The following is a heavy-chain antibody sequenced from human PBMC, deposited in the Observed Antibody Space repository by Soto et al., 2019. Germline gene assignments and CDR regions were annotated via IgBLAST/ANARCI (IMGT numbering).Heavy chain of an antibody. Sequence: PGGSLRLSCAASGFTFSSYAMSWVRQAPGKGPEWVSAISGSGGSTYYADSVKGRFTISRDNSKNTLYLQMNSLRAEDTAVYYCAKEEEVYHYSNWFDPWGQGTLVTVSS. CDR2: ISGSGGST. CDR3: AKEEEVYHYSNWFDP. CDR1: GFTFSSYA. V-gene: IGHV3-23*01. D-gene: IGHD4-4*01. J-gene: IGHJ5*02.